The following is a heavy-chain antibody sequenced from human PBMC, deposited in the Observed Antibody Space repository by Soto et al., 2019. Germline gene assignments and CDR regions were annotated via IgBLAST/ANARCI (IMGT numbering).Heavy chain of an antibody. CDR1: GFTFSNNW. V-gene: IGHV3-7*01. CDR3: ASGSGWIFDY. CDR2: INHDGSEK. D-gene: IGHD6-19*01. J-gene: IGHJ4*02. Sequence: GGSLRLSCAASGFTFSNNWMIWVRQAPGKGLEWVAIINHDGSEKFYLDSVKGRFTISRDNAQNSLYLQVNSLRAEDTAVYFCASGSGWIFDYWGQGTLVTVSS.